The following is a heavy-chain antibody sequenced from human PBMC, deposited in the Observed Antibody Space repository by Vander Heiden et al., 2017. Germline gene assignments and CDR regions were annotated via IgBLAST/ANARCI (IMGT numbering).Heavy chain of an antibody. CDR3: ASSQGAGSYYYYGMDV. V-gene: IGHV4-31*03. D-gene: IGHD1-26*01. Sequence: QVQLQESGPGLVKPSQTLSLTCTVSGGSISSGGYYWSWIRQHPGKGLEWIGYIYYSGSTYYNPFLKSRVTISVDTSKNQFSLKLSSVTAADTAVYYCASSQGAGSYYYYGMDVWGQGTTVTVSS. CDR2: IYYSGST. J-gene: IGHJ6*02. CDR1: GGSISSGGYY.